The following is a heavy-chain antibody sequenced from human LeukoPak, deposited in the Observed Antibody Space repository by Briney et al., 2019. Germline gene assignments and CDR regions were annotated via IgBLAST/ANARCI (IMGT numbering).Heavy chain of an antibody. CDR3: ARHEYSGSYYGLSWFDP. D-gene: IGHD1-26*01. CDR1: GGSISSSCYY. V-gene: IGHV4-39*01. Sequence: PSETLSLTCTVSGGSISSSCYYWGWIRQPPGRGLEWIASIYYSGSTYYNPSLKSRVTISVDTSKNQLSLKLSSLTAADTAVYYCARHEYSGSYYGLSWFDPWGQGTLVTVSS. CDR2: IYYSGST. J-gene: IGHJ5*02.